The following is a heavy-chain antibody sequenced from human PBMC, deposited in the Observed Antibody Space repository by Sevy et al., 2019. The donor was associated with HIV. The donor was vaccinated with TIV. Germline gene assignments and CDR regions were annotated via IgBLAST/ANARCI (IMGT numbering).Heavy chain of an antibody. CDR1: GGSISAYY. D-gene: IGHD5-12*01. V-gene: IGHV4-59*01. J-gene: IGHJ5*02. CDR2: IYYTGST. Sequence: SETLSLTCTVSGGSISAYYWSWIRQPPGKALEYIGFIYYTGSTYYHPSLKNRVTISVDTSKNQFSLNWSSVTAADTALYYCTRSPPVRSGDDSLNWFDPWGQGTVVTVSS. CDR3: TRSPPVRSGDDSLNWFDP.